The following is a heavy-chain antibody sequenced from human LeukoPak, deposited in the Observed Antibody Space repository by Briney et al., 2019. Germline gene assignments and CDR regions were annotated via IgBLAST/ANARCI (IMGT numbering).Heavy chain of an antibody. CDR3: AKDRIAVAGTLDY. J-gene: IGHJ4*02. CDR2: ISGSGGST. Sequence: RAGGSLRLSCAASGFTFSSYAMSWVRQAPGKGLEWVSAISGSGGSTYYADSVKGRFTISRDNSKNTLYLQMNSLRAEDTAVYYCAKDRIAVAGTLDYWGQGTLVTVSS. V-gene: IGHV3-23*01. D-gene: IGHD6-19*01. CDR1: GFTFSSYA.